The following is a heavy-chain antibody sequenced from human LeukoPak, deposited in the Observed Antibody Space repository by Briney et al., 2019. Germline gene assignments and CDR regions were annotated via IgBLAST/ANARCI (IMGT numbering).Heavy chain of an antibody. J-gene: IGHJ4*02. CDR3: ARDGSYSSSWYFDY. V-gene: IGHV4-34*01. Sequence: PSETLSLTCAVYGGSFSGYYWSWIRQPPGKGLEWIGEINHSGSTNYNPSLKSRVTISVDTSKNQFSLKLSSVTAADTAVYYCARDGSYSSSWYFDYWGQGTLVTVSS. D-gene: IGHD6-13*01. CDR1: GGSFSGYY. CDR2: INHSGST.